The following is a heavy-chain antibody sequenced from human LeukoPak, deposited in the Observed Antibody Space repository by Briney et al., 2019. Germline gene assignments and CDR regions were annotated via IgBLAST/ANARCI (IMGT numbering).Heavy chain of an antibody. J-gene: IGHJ4*02. CDR1: GGSISSYY. D-gene: IGHD3-9*01. CDR3: ARSKYNILTGWPLYFDY. V-gene: IGHV4-4*07. Sequence: SETLSLTCTVSGGSISSYYWSWIRQPAGKGLEWIGRIYTSGSTNYNPSLKSRVTMSVDTSKNQFSLKLSSVTAADTAVYYCARSKYNILTGWPLYFDYWGQGNLVTVSS. CDR2: IYTSGST.